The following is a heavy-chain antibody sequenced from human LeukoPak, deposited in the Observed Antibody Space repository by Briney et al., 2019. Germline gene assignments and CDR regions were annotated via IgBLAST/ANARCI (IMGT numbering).Heavy chain of an antibody. Sequence: ASVKVSCKASGGTFSSYAISWVRQATGQGLEWMGGIIPIFGTANYAQKYQGRVTITTDESTSTAYMELSSLRSEDTAVYYCARDGYAGPSSGTMMNWFDPWGQGTLVTVSS. CDR2: IIPIFGTA. J-gene: IGHJ5*02. V-gene: IGHV1-69*05. D-gene: IGHD3-22*01. CDR3: ARDGYAGPSSGTMMNWFDP. CDR1: GGTFSSYA.